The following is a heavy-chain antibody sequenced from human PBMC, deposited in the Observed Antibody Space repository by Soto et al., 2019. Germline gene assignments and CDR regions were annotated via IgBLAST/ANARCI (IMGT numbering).Heavy chain of an antibody. D-gene: IGHD1-26*01. CDR2: IYHSGST. Sequence: SETLSLTCAVSGGSISSGGYSCNWIRQPPGKGLEWIGYIYHSGSTYYNPSLKSRVTISVDRSKNQFSLKLSSVTAADTAVYYCARHDSGSYLGWFDPWGQGTLVTVSS. CDR1: GGSISSGGYS. V-gene: IGHV4-30-2*01. CDR3: ARHDSGSYLGWFDP. J-gene: IGHJ5*02.